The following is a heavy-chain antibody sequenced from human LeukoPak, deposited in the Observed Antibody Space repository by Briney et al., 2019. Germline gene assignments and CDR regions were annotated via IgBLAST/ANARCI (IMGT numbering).Heavy chain of an antibody. J-gene: IGHJ4*02. CDR3: ARVREDTAMVDY. CDR2: IYHSGST. Sequence: SETLSLTCTVSGGTISSGYYWGWIRQPPGKGLEWIGSIYHSGSTYYNPSLKSRVTISVDTSKNQFSLKLSSVTAADTAVYYCARVREDTAMVDYWGQGTLVTVSS. V-gene: IGHV4-38-2*02. CDR1: GGTISSGYY. D-gene: IGHD5-18*01.